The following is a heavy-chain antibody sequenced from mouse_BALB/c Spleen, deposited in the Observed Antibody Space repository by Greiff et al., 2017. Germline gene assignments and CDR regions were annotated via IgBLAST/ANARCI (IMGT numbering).Heavy chain of an antibody. D-gene: IGHD1-1*02. CDR2: IDPENGDT. CDR1: GFNFKDYY. CDR3: NACLYGDYAMDY. V-gene: IGHV14-4*02. J-gene: IGHJ4*01. Sequence: VQLQQSGADLVRSGASVKLSCTASGFNFKDYYMHWVKQRPEKGLEWIGWIDPENGDTDYAPKFEGKDTMTADTSANTAYLQLSSLTSEDTAVYYWNACLYGDYAMDYWGQGTPVTVSA.